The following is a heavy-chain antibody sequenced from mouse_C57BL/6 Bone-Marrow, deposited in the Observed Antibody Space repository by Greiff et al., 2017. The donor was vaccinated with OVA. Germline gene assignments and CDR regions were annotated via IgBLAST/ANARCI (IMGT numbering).Heavy chain of an antibody. CDR2: ISNGGGST. D-gene: IGHD1-1*01. CDR1: GFTFSDYY. J-gene: IGHJ1*03. V-gene: IGHV5-12*01. CDR3: ASSITTVVATDV. Sequence: EVKVVESGGGLVQPGGSLKLSCAASGFTFSDYYMYWVRQTPEKRLEWVAYISNGGGSTYYPDTVKGRFTISRDNAKNTLYLQMSRLKSEDTAMYYCASSITTVVATDVWGTGTTVTVSS.